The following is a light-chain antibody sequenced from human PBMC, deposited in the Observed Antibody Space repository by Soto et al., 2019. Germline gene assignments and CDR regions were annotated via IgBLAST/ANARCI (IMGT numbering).Light chain of an antibody. V-gene: IGLV2-11*01. CDR1: SSDVGGYHY. J-gene: IGLJ1*01. Sequence: QSVLTQPRSVSGSPGQSVTISCTGTSSDVGGYHYVSWYQHHPGKAPKLVIFDVNRRPSGVPHHFSGSKSDNTASLTISGLQAEYEADYYCCSYVGSYSYVFGTGTKFTVL. CDR2: DVN. CDR3: CSYVGSYSYV.